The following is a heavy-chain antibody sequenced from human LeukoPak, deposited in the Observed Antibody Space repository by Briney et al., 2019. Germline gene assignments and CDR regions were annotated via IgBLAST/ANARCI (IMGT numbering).Heavy chain of an antibody. J-gene: IGHJ4*02. CDR2: TYYRSKWYN. CDR1: GDSVSSNSAA. V-gene: IGHV6-1*01. Sequence: SQTLSPTCAISGDSVSSNSAAWNWIRQSPSRGLEWLGRTYYRSKWYNAYGESVKSRITIKPDTSKKQFSLQLNSVPPEDTAVYYCERDQAGLDYWGQGTLVTVSS. D-gene: IGHD6-13*01. CDR3: ERDQAGLDY.